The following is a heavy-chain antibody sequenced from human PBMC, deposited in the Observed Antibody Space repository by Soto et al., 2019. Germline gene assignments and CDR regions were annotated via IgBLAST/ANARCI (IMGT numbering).Heavy chain of an antibody. Sequence: GASVKVSCKASGGTFSSYAISWVRQAPGPGLEWMGGIIPIFGTANYAQKFQGRVTITADESTSTAYMELSSLRSEDTAVYYCALPKDSSGCLFDYWGQGTLVTVSS. CDR2: IIPIFGTA. J-gene: IGHJ4*02. V-gene: IGHV1-69*13. CDR3: ALPKDSSGCLFDY. CDR1: GGTFSSYA. D-gene: IGHD3-22*01.